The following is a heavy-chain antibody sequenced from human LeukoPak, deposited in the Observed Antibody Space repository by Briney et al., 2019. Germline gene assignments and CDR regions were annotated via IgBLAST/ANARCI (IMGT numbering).Heavy chain of an antibody. V-gene: IGHV1-18*01. CDR1: GYTFTSYG. CDR3: ARWPFREERLSANASDI. CDR2: ISAYNGNT. D-gene: IGHD1-1*01. J-gene: IGHJ3*02. Sequence: GASVKVSCKASGYTFTSYGISWVRQAPGQGLEWMGWISAYNGNTNYAQKLQGRVTMTTDTSTSTAYMELRSLGSDDTAVYYCARWPFREERLSANASDIWGQGTMVTVSS.